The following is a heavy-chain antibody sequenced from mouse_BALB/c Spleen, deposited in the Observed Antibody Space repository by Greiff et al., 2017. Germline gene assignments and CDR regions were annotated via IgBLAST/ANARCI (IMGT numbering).Heavy chain of an antibody. CDR1: GFNIKDYY. Sequence: VQLQQSGAELVRPGAFVKLSCKASGFNIKDYYMPWVKQRPEQGLEWIGWIDPENGNTIYDPKFQGKASITADTSSNTAYLQLSSLTSEDTAVYYCASRDYYGSSFDYWGQGTTLTVSS. D-gene: IGHD1-1*01. CDR3: ASRDYYGSSFDY. CDR2: IDPENGNT. V-gene: IGHV14-1*02. J-gene: IGHJ2*01.